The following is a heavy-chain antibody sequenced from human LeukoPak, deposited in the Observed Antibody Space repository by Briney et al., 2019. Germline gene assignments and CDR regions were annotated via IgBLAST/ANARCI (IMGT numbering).Heavy chain of an antibody. CDR3: ARGVYGRYSGAFDI. CDR2: IYYSGST. J-gene: IGHJ3*02. D-gene: IGHD5-12*01. CDR1: GGSISSYY. V-gene: IGHV4-59*01. Sequence: PSETLSLTCTVSGGSISSYYWSWLRQPPWKGLEWIGYIYYSGSTNYNPSLKSRVTISVDTSKNQFSLKLSSVTAADTAVYYCARGVYGRYSGAFDIWGQGTMVTVSS.